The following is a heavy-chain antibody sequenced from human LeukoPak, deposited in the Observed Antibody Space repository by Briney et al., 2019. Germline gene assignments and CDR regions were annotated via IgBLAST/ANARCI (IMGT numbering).Heavy chain of an antibody. Sequence: GGSLRLSCAASGFTFSSYSMNWVRQAPGKGLEWVSSISSSSSYIYYADSVKGRFTISRDNAKNSLYLQMNSLRAEDTAVYYCARDEGSGSYYVVRYWGQGTLVTVSS. CDR2: ISSSSSYI. CDR3: ARDEGSGSYYVVRY. V-gene: IGHV3-21*01. D-gene: IGHD1-26*01. CDR1: GFTFSSYS. J-gene: IGHJ4*02.